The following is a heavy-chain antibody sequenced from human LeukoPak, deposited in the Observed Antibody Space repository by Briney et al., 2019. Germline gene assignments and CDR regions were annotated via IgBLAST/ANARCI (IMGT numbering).Heavy chain of an antibody. Sequence: GGSLRLSCAASAFTFSNYAMSWVRQAPGKGLEWVSAISGSGGTTYYADSVKGRFTISRDNAKNTLYLQMNSLRAEDTAVYYCARAAFGGYSSSWSPKIWFDPWGQGTLVTVSS. J-gene: IGHJ5*02. D-gene: IGHD6-13*01. V-gene: IGHV3-23*01. CDR1: AFTFSNYA. CDR3: ARAAFGGYSSSWSPKIWFDP. CDR2: ISGSGGTT.